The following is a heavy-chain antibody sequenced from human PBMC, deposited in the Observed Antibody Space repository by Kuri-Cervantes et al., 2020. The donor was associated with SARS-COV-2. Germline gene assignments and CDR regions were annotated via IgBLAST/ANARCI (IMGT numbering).Heavy chain of an antibody. J-gene: IGHJ6*01. Sequence: SLCLTCAASGCMFSCYWMHWVRQAPGKGLEWVSGMSWNSDSIGYADSVNRRFTISRDNAMHSLYLQMNSLRAEDTALYFCAKDLGVGDYFYFYAMDVWGQGTTVTVSS. V-gene: IGHV3-9*01. D-gene: IGHD3-16*01. CDR3: AKDLGVGDYFYFYAMDV. CDR1: GCMFSCYW. CDR2: MSWNSDSI.